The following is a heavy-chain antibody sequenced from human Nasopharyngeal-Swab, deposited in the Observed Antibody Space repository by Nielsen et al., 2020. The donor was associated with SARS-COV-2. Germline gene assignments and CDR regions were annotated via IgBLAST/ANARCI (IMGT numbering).Heavy chain of an antibody. CDR2: ISYSGST. J-gene: IGHJ6*03. Sequence: ESLKISCTVSGGSISPYYWSWIRRPPGKGLDWIGYISYSGSTNYNPSLKSRVTISVDTSKKQFSLRLSSLTAADTAVYYCARHAPPVYYYYMDVWGKGTTVTVSS. CDR1: GGSISPYY. CDR3: ARHAPPVYYYYMDV. V-gene: IGHV4-59*08.